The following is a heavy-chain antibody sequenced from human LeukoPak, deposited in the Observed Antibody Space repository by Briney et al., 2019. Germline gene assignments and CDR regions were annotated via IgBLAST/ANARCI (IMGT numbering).Heavy chain of an antibody. CDR1: GGSFSGYY. Sequence: SETLSLTCAVYGGSFSGYYWSWIRQPPGKGLEWIGEINHSGSTNYNPSLKSRVTISVDTSKNQFSLKLSSVTAADTAVYYCAREDYDSSGYYLFYWGQGTLVTVSS. D-gene: IGHD3-22*01. V-gene: IGHV4-34*01. CDR2: INHSGST. J-gene: IGHJ4*02. CDR3: AREDYDSSGYYLFY.